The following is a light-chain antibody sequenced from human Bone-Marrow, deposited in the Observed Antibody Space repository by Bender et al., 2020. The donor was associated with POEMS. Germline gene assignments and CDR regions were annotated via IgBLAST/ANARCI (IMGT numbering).Light chain of an antibody. Sequence: QSDLTQPRSVSGSPGQSVTISCTGLYDDDVYVSWYQLRPDEAPKLILHDIYQRPAGVPDRFSGSKSGDTASLTIPGLHGDDEADYYCSSTARDLSHLLFGGGTKLTVL. CDR3: SSTARDLSHLL. CDR2: DIY. CDR1: YDDDVY. V-gene: IGLV2-11*01. J-gene: IGLJ3*02.